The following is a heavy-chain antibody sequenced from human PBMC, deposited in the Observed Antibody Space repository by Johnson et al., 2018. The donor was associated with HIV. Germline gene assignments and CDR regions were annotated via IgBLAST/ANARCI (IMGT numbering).Heavy chain of an antibody. V-gene: IGHV3-74*03. Sequence: VQLVESRGVLVQPGGSLRLSCAASGFIFRNYWMHWVRQTPGKGLVWVARIYSDGSDTAYADSVKGRFTISRDNAKKTLYLQMNSLRAEDTAVYYCARKQWLEIPSDALDVWGQGTMVTVSS. J-gene: IGHJ3*01. CDR3: ARKQWLEIPSDALDV. CDR2: IYSDGSDT. D-gene: IGHD6-19*01. CDR1: GFIFRNYW.